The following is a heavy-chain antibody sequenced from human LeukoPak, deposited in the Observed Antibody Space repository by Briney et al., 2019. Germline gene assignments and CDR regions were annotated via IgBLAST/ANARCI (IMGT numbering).Heavy chain of an antibody. J-gene: IGHJ4*02. CDR3: AKGSGLMVYARWLDY. CDR1: GFTFSNCA. CDR2: ISGSGQSI. Sequence: HPGGSLRLSCAASGFTFSNCAMSWVRQAPGKGLEWVSVISGSGQSIHYADSVKGRFTISRDNSKNTLYLQMNSLRAEDTAVYYCAKGSGLMVYARWLDYWGQGTLVTVSS. V-gene: IGHV3-23*01. D-gene: IGHD2-8*01.